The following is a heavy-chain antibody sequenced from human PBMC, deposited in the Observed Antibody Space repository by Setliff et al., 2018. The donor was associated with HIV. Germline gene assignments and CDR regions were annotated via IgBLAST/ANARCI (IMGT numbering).Heavy chain of an antibody. CDR2: IHTSGST. CDR1: GGSITTTNYY. CDR3: ARVGYHGSGRYSFDY. V-gene: IGHV4-61*09. J-gene: IGHJ4*02. D-gene: IGHD3-10*01. Sequence: SETLSLTCTVSGGSITTTNYYWSWIRQPAGKGLEGIGHIHTSGSTKYNPSLQSRVTISADTSKNQFSLNLSSVTAAETAVYYCARVGYHGSGRYSFDYWGQGTLVTVSS.